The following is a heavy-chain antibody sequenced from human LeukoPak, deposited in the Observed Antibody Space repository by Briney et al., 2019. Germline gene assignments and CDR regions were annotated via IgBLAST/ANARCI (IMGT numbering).Heavy chain of an antibody. CDR1: GGTFSSYA. CDR2: IIPIFGTA. Sequence: AASVKVSCKASGGTFSSYAISWVRQAPGQGLEWMGGIIPIFGTANYAQKFQDRVTITADESTSTAYMELSSLRSEDTAVYYCARDRDSSGYPYYFDYWGQGTLVTVSS. CDR3: ARDRDSSGYPYYFDY. V-gene: IGHV1-69*13. D-gene: IGHD3-22*01. J-gene: IGHJ4*02.